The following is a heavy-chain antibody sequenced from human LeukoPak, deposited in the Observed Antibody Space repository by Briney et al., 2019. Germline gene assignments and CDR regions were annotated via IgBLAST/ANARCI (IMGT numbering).Heavy chain of an antibody. J-gene: IGHJ4*02. CDR1: GGSISSASYY. CDR3: ASELSGSRPLDY. V-gene: IGHV4-61*02. CDR2: IYTSGST. D-gene: IGHD1-26*01. Sequence: SETLSLTCTVSGGSISSASYYWSWIRQPAGKGLEWIGRIYTSGSTNYNPSLKSRVTISVDTSKDQFSLKLSSVTAADTAVYYCASELSGSRPLDYWGQGTLVTVSS.